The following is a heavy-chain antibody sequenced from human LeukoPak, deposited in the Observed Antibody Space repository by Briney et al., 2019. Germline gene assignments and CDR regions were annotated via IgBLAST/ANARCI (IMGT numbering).Heavy chain of an antibody. CDR2: IYTSGST. V-gene: IGHV4-4*09. J-gene: IGHJ6*03. CDR1: GGSFDSKY. CDR3: ANYIRTVHYYMDV. Sequence: MTSETLSLTCSVSGGSFDSKYWSWIRQPPGKGLEWIGYIYTSGSTNFNPSLRSRVAMSIDTSKNQFSLKLYSVTAADTAVYYCANYIRTVHYYMDVWGRGTTVIVS. D-gene: IGHD4-11*01.